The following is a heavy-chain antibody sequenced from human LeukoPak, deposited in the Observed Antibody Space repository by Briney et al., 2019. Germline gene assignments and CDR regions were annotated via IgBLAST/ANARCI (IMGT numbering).Heavy chain of an antibody. CDR2: ISGSGGST. D-gene: IGHD1-14*01. V-gene: IGHV3-23*01. CDR3: AKRRVGWGEPYGMDV. Sequence: GGSLRLSCAASGFTFSSYAMSWVHQAPGKGLEWVSAISGSGGSTYYADSVKGRFTISRDNSKNTLYLQMNSLRAEDTAVYYCAKRRVGWGEPYGMDVWGQGTTVTVSS. J-gene: IGHJ6*02. CDR1: GFTFSSYA.